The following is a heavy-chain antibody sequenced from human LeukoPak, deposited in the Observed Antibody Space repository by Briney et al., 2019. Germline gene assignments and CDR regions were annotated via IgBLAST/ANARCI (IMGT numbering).Heavy chain of an antibody. CDR1: GFTFSAYA. Sequence: PGGSLRLSCATSGFTFSAYAMNWVRQAPGKGLEWVAVISYVESSKYYADSVQARFSISRDNSKNTLYLQMNSLRAEDTAVYYCARGVYSGYDPHDVFDIWGQGTMVTVSS. CDR2: ISYVESSK. D-gene: IGHD5-12*01. V-gene: IGHV3-30-3*01. CDR3: ARGVYSGYDPHDVFDI. J-gene: IGHJ3*02.